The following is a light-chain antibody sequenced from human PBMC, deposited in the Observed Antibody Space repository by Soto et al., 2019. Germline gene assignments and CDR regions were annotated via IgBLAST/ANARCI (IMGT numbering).Light chain of an antibody. Sequence: DIQMTPSPSTPSASVGDRITITFRASQSISSWLAWYQQKPGKAPKLLIYDASSLESGVPSRFSGSGSGTEFTLTISSLQPDDFATYYCQQYNSYSTWTFGQGTKV. CDR2: DAS. J-gene: IGKJ1*01. V-gene: IGKV1-5*01. CDR3: QQYNSYSTWT. CDR1: QSISSW.